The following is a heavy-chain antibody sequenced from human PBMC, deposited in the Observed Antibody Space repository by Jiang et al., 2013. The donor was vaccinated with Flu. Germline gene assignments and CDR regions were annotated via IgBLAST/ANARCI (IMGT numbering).Heavy chain of an antibody. CDR3: TTDRLWFGVLMGADAFDI. Sequence: VQLLESGGGLVKPGGSLRLSCAASGFTFSNAWMSWVRQAPGKGLEWVGRIKSKTDGGTTDYAAPVKGRFTISRDDSKSTLYLQMNSLKTEDTAVYYCTTDRLWFGVLMGADAFDIWGQGTVVTVSS. D-gene: IGHD3-10*01. CDR2: IKSKTDGGTT. J-gene: IGHJ3*02. CDR1: GFTFSNAW. V-gene: IGHV3-15*01.